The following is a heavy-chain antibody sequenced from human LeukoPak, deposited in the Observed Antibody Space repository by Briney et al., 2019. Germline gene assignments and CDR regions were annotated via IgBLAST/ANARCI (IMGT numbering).Heavy chain of an antibody. D-gene: IGHD6-13*01. V-gene: IGHV3-48*01. CDR1: GFTFNNYG. CDR2: IASGSNSI. J-gene: IGHJ6*02. CDR3: ARDVGYGYFYYYGMDV. Sequence: GGSLRLSCAASGFTFNNYGMSWVRQAPGKGLEWVSYIASGSNSIYYAGSVKGRFTISRDNAENPLYLQMNSLRAEDTAVYYCARDVGYGYFYYYGMDVWGQGTTVTVSS.